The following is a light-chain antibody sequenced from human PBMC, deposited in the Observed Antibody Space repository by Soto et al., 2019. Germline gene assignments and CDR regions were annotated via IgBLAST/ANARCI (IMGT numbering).Light chain of an antibody. CDR3: CSYAGSSTFLYV. CDR1: RSDVGSYNL. CDR2: EGS. Sequence: SVLTQPASLAGAPRQSITISFTGTRSDVGSYNLVSWYQQHQGKAPKLMIYEGSKRPSGVSNRFSGSKSGNTASLTISGLQAEDEADYYCCSYAGSSTFLYVFGTGTKVTVL. J-gene: IGLJ1*01. V-gene: IGLV2-23*03.